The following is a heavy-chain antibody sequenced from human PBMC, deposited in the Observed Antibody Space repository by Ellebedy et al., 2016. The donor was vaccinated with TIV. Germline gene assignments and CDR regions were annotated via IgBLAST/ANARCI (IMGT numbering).Heavy chain of an antibody. Sequence: GESLKISCAASGFTFRSYWMGWVRQAPGKGLEWVANIYQDGSEKYYVDSVKGRFTISRDNAKNSLYLQLNSRRVEDTAVYYCARRGSYGDYAVQVNNWFDRWGQGTLVTV. D-gene: IGHD4-17*01. CDR3: ARRGSYGDYAVQVNNWFDR. CDR1: GFTFRSYW. CDR2: IYQDGSEK. J-gene: IGHJ5*02. V-gene: IGHV3-7*01.